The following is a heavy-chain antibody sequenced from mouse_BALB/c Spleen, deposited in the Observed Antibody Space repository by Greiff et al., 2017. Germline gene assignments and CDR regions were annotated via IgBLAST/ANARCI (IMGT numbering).Heavy chain of an antibody. D-gene: IGHD2-3*01. V-gene: IGHV1-4*01. CDR2: INPSSGYT. CDR1: GYTFTSYT. CDR3: AYDGYPDWFAY. J-gene: IGHJ3*01. Sequence: QVQLKQSGAELARPGASVKMSCKASGYTFTSYTMHWVKQRPGQGLEWIGYINPSSGYTNYNQKFKDKATLTADKSSSTAYMQLSSLTSEDSAVYYCAYDGYPDWFAYWGQGTLVTVSA.